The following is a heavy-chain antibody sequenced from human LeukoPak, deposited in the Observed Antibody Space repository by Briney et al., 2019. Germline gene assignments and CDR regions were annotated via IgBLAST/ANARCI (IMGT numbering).Heavy chain of an antibody. D-gene: IGHD2-2*01. CDR2: INHSGST. V-gene: IGHV4-34*01. Sequence: SETLSLTCAVYGGSFSGYYWSWIRQPPGKGLEWIGEINHSGSTNYSPSLKSRVTISVDTSKNQFSLKLSSVTAADTAVYYCAGRTLGQLLYTEGDAFDIWGQGTMVTVSS. CDR3: AGRTLGQLLYTEGDAFDI. CDR1: GGSFSGYY. J-gene: IGHJ3*02.